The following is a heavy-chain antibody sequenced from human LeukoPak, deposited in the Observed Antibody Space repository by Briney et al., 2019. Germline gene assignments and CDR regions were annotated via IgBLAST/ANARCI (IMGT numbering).Heavy chain of an antibody. CDR1: GYTFTSFG. V-gene: IGHV1-18*01. J-gene: IGHJ4*02. Sequence: ASVKVSCKASGYTFTSFGISWVRQAPGQGLEWMGWSSAYNGNTNYAQKFQGRVTMTTDTSTSTAYMEVRSLRSDDTAAYYCTRDLGVDTTMIFFDYWGQGSPVTLPS. D-gene: IGHD5-18*01. CDR2: SSAYNGNT. CDR3: TRDLGVDTTMIFFDY.